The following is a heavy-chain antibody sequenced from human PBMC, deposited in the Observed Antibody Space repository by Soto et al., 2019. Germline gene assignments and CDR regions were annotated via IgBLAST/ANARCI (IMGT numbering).Heavy chain of an antibody. CDR2: IFYTGSI. J-gene: IGHJ4*02. D-gene: IGHD6-13*01. V-gene: IGHV4-39*01. CDR3: ARRGIAAAGIDY. Sequence: QLQLQESGPGLVKPSETLSLTCTVSGGSISTSYYWGWVRQPPGKGLEWIASIFYTGSIYYNPSLKSRVSISVDTSKNQFSLKLSSVTAADTAVFYCARRGIAAAGIDYWGQGTLVTVSS. CDR1: GGSISTSYY.